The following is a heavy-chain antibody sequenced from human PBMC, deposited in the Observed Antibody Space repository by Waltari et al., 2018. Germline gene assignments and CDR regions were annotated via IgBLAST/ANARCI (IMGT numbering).Heavy chain of an antibody. V-gene: IGHV4-39*01. CDR2: IYYSGRT. CDR1: GGSISSSSYY. D-gene: IGHD3-22*01. J-gene: IGHJ4*02. Sequence: QLQLQESGPGLVKPSETLSLTCTVSGGSISSSSYYWGWIRQPPGKGLEWIGSIYYSGRTAYNPSLKGRVTIAVDASKNQFSLKLGSVTAADTAVYYCATTNYYDSSGYYPNFYFDYWGQGTLVTVSS. CDR3: ATTNYYDSSGYYPNFYFDY.